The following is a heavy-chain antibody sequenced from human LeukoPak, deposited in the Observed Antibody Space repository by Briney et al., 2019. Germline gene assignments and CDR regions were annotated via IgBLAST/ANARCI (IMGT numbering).Heavy chain of an antibody. D-gene: IGHD1-26*01. CDR1: GFTFSSYW. J-gene: IGHJ4*02. V-gene: IGHV3-74*01. Sequence: PGGSLRLSCAASGFTFSSYWMHCVRQAPGKGLVWVSRINSDGSTTSYADSVKGRITISRDNAKNTLYLQMNSLRAEDTAVYYCVGGSYYFDYWGQGTMVTVCS. CDR2: INSDGSTT. CDR3: VGGSYYFDY.